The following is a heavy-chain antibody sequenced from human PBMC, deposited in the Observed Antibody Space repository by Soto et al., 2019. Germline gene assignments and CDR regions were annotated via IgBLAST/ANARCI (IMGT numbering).Heavy chain of an antibody. J-gene: IGHJ3*02. CDR3: AKCLAYNSGQKQDAFDI. CDR2: ISGSGGST. V-gene: IGHV3-23*01. D-gene: IGHD6-19*01. Sequence: EVQLLESGGGLVQPGGSLRLSCAASGFTFSSYAMSWVRQPPGKGLEWVSAISGSGGSTYYADSVKGRFTISRDNSKNTLYLQMNSLRAEDTAVYYCAKCLAYNSGQKQDAFDIWGQGTMVTVSS. CDR1: GFTFSSYA.